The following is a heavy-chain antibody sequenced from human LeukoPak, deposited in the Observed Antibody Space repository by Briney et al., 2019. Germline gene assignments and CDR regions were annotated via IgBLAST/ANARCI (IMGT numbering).Heavy chain of an antibody. V-gene: IGHV3-30-3*01. CDR3: ARDLGYNWNDSGFDY. CDR2: ISYDGSNK. D-gene: IGHD1-20*01. J-gene: IGHJ4*02. Sequence: GGSLRLSCAASGFTFSSYAMPWVRQAPGKGLEWVAVISYDGSNKYYADSVKGRFTISRDNSKNTLYLQMNSLRAEDTAVYYCARDLGYNWNDSGFDYWGQGTLVTVSS. CDR1: GFTFSSYA.